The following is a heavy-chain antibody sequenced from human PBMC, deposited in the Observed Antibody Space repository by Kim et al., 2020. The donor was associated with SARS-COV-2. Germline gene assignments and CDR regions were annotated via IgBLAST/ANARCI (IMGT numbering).Heavy chain of an antibody. J-gene: IGHJ4*02. Sequence: GGSLRLSCAASGFRFSSYAMSWVRQAPGKGLEWVSVISGSGASTYYADSVKGRFTISRDNFKNTLYLQMNSLRGEDTAVYYCAKDPLYYYGSGSYGQLYWGQGTLVTVSP. V-gene: IGHV3-23*01. CDR3: AKDPLYYYGSGSYGQLY. CDR1: GFRFSSYA. CDR2: ISGSGAST. D-gene: IGHD3-10*01.